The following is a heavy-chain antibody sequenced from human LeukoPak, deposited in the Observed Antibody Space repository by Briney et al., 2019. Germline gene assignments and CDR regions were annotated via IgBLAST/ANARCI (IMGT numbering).Heavy chain of an antibody. CDR2: ISSSGSTI. CDR1: GFTFSSYE. Sequence: GGSLRLSCAASGFTFSSYEMNWVRQAPGKGLEWGSYISSSGSTIYYADSVKGRFTISRDNAKNSLYLQMNSLKTEDTAVYYCTRVRVTTVILWSNWFDPWGQGTLVTVSS. CDR3: TRVRVTTVILWSNWFDP. J-gene: IGHJ5*02. D-gene: IGHD4-17*01. V-gene: IGHV3-48*03.